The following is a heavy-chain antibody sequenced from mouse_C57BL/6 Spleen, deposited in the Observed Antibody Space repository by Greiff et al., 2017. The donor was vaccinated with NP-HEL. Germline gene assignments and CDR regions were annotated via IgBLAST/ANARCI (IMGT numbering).Heavy chain of an antibody. D-gene: IGHD1-1*01. J-gene: IGHJ4*01. Sequence: EVKLEESGGGLVKPGGSLKLSCAASGFTFSSYTMSWVRQTPEKRLEWVATISGGGGNTYYPDSVKGRFTISRDNAKNTLYLQMSSLRSEDTALYYCARDYYGSSHYYAMDYWGQGTSVTVSS. CDR2: ISGGGGNT. CDR3: ARDYYGSSHYYAMDY. V-gene: IGHV5-9*01. CDR1: GFTFSSYT.